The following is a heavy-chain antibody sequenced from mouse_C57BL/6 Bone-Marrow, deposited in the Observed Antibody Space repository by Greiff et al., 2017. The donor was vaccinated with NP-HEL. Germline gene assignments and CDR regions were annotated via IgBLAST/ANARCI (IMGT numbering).Heavy chain of an antibody. D-gene: IGHD1-1*01. Sequence: QVQLQQPGAELVKPGASVKLSCKASGYTFTSYWMHWVKQRPGQGLEWIGMIHPNSGSTNYNEKFKSKATLTVDKSSSTAYMQLSSLTSEDSAVYYCARGGYGSSYAGWFAYWGQETLVTVSA. CDR1: GYTFTSYW. V-gene: IGHV1-64*01. J-gene: IGHJ3*01. CDR3: ARGGYGSSYAGWFAY. CDR2: IHPNSGST.